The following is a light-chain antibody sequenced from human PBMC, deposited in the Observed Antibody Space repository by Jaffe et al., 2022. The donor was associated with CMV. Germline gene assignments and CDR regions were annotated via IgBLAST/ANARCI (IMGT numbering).Light chain of an antibody. CDR1: GNHFVGSNF. Sequence: QSALTQPASVSGSPGQSITISCTETGNHFVGSNFVSWYQQYPDKAPKLMIFDVSNRPSGVSSRFSGSKSGNRASLTISGLRAEDEAIYYCHSYTNSGEVFGGGTKLTVL. CDR3: HSYTNSGEV. J-gene: IGLJ3*02. CDR2: DVS. V-gene: IGLV2-14*03.